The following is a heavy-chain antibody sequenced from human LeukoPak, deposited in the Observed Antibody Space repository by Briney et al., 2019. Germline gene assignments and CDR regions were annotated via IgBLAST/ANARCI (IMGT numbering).Heavy chain of an antibody. D-gene: IGHD5-12*01. Sequence: SVKVSCKASGGTFSSYAISWVRQAPGQGPEWMGGIIPIFGTANYAQKFQGRVTITADESTSTAYMELSSLRSEDTAVYYCARGPPRIVATISAAFDIWGQGTMVTVSS. CDR3: ARGPPRIVATISAAFDI. V-gene: IGHV1-69*13. J-gene: IGHJ3*02. CDR2: IIPIFGTA. CDR1: GGTFSSYA.